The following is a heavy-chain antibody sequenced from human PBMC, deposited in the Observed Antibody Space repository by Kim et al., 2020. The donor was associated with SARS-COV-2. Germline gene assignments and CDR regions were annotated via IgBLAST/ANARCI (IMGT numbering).Heavy chain of an antibody. J-gene: IGHJ3*02. CDR3: ARPGLTGSADGFDI. V-gene: IGHV4-4*09. D-gene: IGHD3-9*01. Sequence: NPSLKSRVTISVDTSKNQFSLKLRSVTAADTAVYYCARPGLTGSADGFDIWGQGTMVTVSS.